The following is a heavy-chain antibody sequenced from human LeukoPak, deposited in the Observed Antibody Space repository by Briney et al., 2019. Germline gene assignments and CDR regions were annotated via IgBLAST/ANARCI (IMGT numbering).Heavy chain of an antibody. V-gene: IGHV3-23*01. D-gene: IGHD3-22*01. CDR2: ISGSGGST. CDR1: GFTFSNAW. Sequence: GGSLRLSCAASGFTFSNAWMSWVRQAPGKGLEWVSAISGSGGSTYYADSVKGRFTISRDNSKNTLYLQMNSLRAEDTAVYYCAKYQKGAPPNYYDSSGYSGAFDIWGQGTMVTVSS. CDR3: AKYQKGAPPNYYDSSGYSGAFDI. J-gene: IGHJ3*02.